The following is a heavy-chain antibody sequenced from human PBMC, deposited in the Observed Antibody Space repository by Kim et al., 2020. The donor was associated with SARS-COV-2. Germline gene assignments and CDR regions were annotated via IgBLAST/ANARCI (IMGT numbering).Heavy chain of an antibody. Sequence: YSQKFQGRVTITRDTSASTAYMELSSLRSEDTAVYYCARWPIGGGYSVDYWGQGTLVTVSS. CDR3: ARWPIGGGYSVDY. D-gene: IGHD3-22*01. J-gene: IGHJ4*02. V-gene: IGHV1-3*01.